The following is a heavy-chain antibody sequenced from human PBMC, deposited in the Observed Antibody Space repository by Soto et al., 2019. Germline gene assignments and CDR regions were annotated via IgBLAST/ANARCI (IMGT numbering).Heavy chain of an antibody. Sequence: SVKVSCKASGGTFSSYAISWVRQAPGQGLEWKGGIIPIFGTANYAQKFQGRVTITADESTSTAYMELSSLRSEDTAVYYCARAENANDRRITIFGVVPLGYYGLDVWGQGTTVTVSS. J-gene: IGHJ6*02. D-gene: IGHD3-3*01. V-gene: IGHV1-69*13. CDR2: IIPIFGTA. CDR1: GGTFSSYA. CDR3: ARAENANDRRITIFGVVPLGYYGLDV.